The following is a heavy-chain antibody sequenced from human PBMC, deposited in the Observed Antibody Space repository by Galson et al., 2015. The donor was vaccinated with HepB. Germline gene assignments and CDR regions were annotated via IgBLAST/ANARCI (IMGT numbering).Heavy chain of an antibody. V-gene: IGHV4-59*01. Sequence: SEALALTCPVSGGSISSYYWSWIRPPPGKGLEWIGYIYYSGSTNYNPSLKSRVTISVDTSKNQFSLNLSSVTAADTAVYYCARVGGTYYDVWSGYDSAKWWFDPWGQGTLVTVSS. CDR1: GGSISSYY. J-gene: IGHJ5*02. CDR3: ARVGGTYYDVWSGYDSAKWWFDP. CDR2: IYYSGST. D-gene: IGHD3-3*01.